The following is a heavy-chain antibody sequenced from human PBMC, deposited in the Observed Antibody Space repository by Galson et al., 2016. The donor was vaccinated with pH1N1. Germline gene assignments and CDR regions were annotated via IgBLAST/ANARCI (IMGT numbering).Heavy chain of an antibody. V-gene: IGHV4-39*01. CDR3: ARRGIGEFLYYFDY. Sequence: SETLSLTCPVSGGSISSSSYYWGWIRQPPGKGLEWIGSIYYSGSTYYNPSLKSRVTISVDTSKNQFSLKMSSVTAADTAVYYCARRGIGEFLYYFDYWGQGTLVTVSS. CDR1: GGSISSSSYY. J-gene: IGHJ4*02. CDR2: IYYSGST. D-gene: IGHD3-10*01.